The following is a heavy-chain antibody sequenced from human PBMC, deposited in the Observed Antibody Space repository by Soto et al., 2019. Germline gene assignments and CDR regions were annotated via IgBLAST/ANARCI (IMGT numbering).Heavy chain of an antibody. D-gene: IGHD1-26*01. CDR1: GGSVSSTSYY. CDR3: ARAWDHLYFDL. Sequence: PENLSVTCTVSGGSVSSTSYYWTWIRQPPGKGLEWIGYIHYSGSTNYNPSLQSRVTISVDTSKNHFSLELTSVTAADTAVEDGARAWDHLYFDLCGQGALVTLAS. J-gene: IGHJ4*02. V-gene: IGHV4-61*01. CDR2: IHYSGST.